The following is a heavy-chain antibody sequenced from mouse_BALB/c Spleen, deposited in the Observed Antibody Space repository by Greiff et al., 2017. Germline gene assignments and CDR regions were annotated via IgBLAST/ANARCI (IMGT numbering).Heavy chain of an antibody. D-gene: IGHD2-1*01. CDR2: INPSTGYT. CDR1: GYTFTSYW. J-gene: IGHJ1*01. CDR3: AGSYGNYWYFDV. V-gene: IGHV1-7*01. Sequence: VQLQQSGAELAKPGASVKMSCKASGYTFTSYWMHWVKQRPGQGLEWIGYINPSTGYTEYNQKFKDKATLTSDKSSSTAYMELSSLTSEDSAVYYCAGSYGNYWYFDVWGAGTTVTVSS.